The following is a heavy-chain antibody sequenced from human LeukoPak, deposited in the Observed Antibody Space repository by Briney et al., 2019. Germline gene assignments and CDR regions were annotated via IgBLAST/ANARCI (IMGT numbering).Heavy chain of an antibody. V-gene: IGHV4-59*01. CDR2: IYYSGST. CDR1: GGSISNYY. Sequence: SETLSLTCTVSGGSISNYYWSWIRHPPGKGLEWIGHIYYSGSTNYNPSLKSRITISVDTSKNQFSLKLTSVTAADTAVYYCARDRYSSGWYRGSDWFDPWGQGTLVTVSS. CDR3: ARDRYSSGWYRGSDWFDP. J-gene: IGHJ5*02. D-gene: IGHD6-19*01.